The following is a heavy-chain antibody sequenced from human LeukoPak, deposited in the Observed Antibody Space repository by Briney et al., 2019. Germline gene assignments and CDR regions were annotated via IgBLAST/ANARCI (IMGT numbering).Heavy chain of an antibody. Sequence: SETLSLTCDVYRGSFSGYFWSWIRQPPGKGLEWIGEINHSGSTNYNPSLKSRVTISVDTSKNQFSLKLSSVTAADTAVYYCARGELGDFWSGKSRYYYYYYMDVWGKGTTVTVSS. CDR3: ARGELGDFWSGKSRYYYYYYMDV. J-gene: IGHJ6*03. CDR1: RGSFSGYF. D-gene: IGHD3-3*01. CDR2: INHSGST. V-gene: IGHV4-34*01.